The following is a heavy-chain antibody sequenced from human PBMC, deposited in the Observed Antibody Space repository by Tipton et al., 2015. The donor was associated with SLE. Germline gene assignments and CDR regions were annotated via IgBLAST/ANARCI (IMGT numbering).Heavy chain of an antibody. J-gene: IGHJ4*02. CDR2: ITGGSTTI. V-gene: IGHV3-11*01. D-gene: IGHD4-17*01. CDR3: ARVGNDYGDSIDY. CDR1: GFTFSDYY. Sequence: GSLRLSCAASGFTFSDYYMSWIRQAPGKGLEWLSYITGGSTTIYYADSVKGRFTISRDNAKNSLYLQMNSLRAEDTAIYYCARVGNDYGDSIDYWGQGALVTVSS.